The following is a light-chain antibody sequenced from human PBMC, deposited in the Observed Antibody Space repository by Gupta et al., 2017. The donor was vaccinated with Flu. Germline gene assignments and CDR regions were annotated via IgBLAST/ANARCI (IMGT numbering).Light chain of an antibody. CDR3: QQYNNWPRT. J-gene: IGKJ1*01. CDR1: QSVSSN. Sequence: ERVMTQSPATLSVSPGERATPSCRASQSVSSNLPWYQQKPGQAPKLLIYGSTTRATGIPAMFSGSWSGTEFTLTISSLQSEDFAVYYCQQYNNWPRTFGQGTKVEIK. V-gene: IGKV3-15*01. CDR2: GST.